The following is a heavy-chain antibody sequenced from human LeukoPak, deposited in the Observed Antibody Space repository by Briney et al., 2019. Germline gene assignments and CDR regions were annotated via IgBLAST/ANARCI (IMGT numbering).Heavy chain of an antibody. V-gene: IGHV4-59*01. D-gene: IGHD2-2*01. CDR2: IYYSGST. CDR1: VGSISSYY. Sequence: SETLSLTCTVSVGSISSYYGSWIRQPPGKGLEWIGYIYYSGSTNYNPSLKSRVTISVDTSKNQFSLKLSSVTAADTAVYYCARAGGNQLLLSRPMDVWGKGTTVTVSS. J-gene: IGHJ6*04. CDR3: ARAGGNQLLLSRPMDV.